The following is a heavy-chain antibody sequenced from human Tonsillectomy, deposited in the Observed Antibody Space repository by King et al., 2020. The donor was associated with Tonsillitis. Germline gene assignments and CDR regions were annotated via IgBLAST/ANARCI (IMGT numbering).Heavy chain of an antibody. J-gene: IGHJ6*03. D-gene: IGHD2-2*01. CDR2: VYTSGST. V-gene: IGHV4-61*02. Sequence: QLQESGPGLVKPSQTLSLTCTFSGGSISSGSYYWSWIRQPAGKGLGWIGRVYTSGSTNYDPSLKSRDTISVDTSKNQFSLKLSPVTAADTAVYYCARVRVVVVPAAITYYYYYMDVWGKGTTVTVSS. CDR1: GGSISSGSYY. CDR3: ARVRVVVVPAAITYYYYYMDV.